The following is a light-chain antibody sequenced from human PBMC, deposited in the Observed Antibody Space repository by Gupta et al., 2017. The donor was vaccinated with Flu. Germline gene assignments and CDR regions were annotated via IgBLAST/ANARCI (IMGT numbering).Light chain of an antibody. CDR2: DAS. J-gene: IGKJ2*01. CDR1: QSVSSY. Sequence: EIVLAQSPATLSLSPGERATFSCRASQSVSSYLAWYQQKPGQTPRLLIYDASNRATGIPARFSGSGYGKDXPLTISXREQEDFAVYYCQQRGNWPPYTFGXGTKLEIK. CDR3: QQRGNWPPYT. V-gene: IGKV3-11*01.